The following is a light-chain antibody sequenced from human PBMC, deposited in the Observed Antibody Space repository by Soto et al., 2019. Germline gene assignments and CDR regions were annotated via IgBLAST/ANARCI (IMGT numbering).Light chain of an antibody. CDR2: KAS. Sequence: DIQMTQSPPTLSASVGDRVTITCRASESISSWSAWYQQKPGKAPKLLMYKASSLESGVPSRFSGSGSGTEFTLTISSLQPDDFATYYCQQYNSYSWTFGQGTKVEIK. V-gene: IGKV1-5*03. J-gene: IGKJ1*01. CDR1: ESISSW. CDR3: QQYNSYSWT.